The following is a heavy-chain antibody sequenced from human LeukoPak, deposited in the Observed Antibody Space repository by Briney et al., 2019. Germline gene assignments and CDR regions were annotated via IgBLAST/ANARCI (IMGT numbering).Heavy chain of an antibody. CDR2: AFYRPKWNN. V-gene: IGHV6-1*01. CDR1: GDSVSRNTAA. D-gene: IGHD2-2*01. CDR3: ARGRYCNSISCYNWFDP. Sequence: SPTLSLTSAISGDSVSRNTAAWDWVRQSPSRGLEWLGRAFYRPKWNNDYAVVLKSRITTNPDTSKNQFSLQLNSVTPEDTAVYYCARGRYCNSISCYNWFDPWGQGTLVTVSS. J-gene: IGHJ5*02.